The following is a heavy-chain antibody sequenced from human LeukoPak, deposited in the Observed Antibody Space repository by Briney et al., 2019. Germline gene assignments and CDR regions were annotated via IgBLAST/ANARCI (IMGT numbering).Heavy chain of an antibody. J-gene: IGHJ4*02. V-gene: IGHV3-23*01. CDR3: ANGGDYFDY. D-gene: IGHD3-16*01. CDR2: ISGSGGST. CDR1: GFTFSSYA. Sequence: GGSLRLSCAASGFTFSSYAMSRVRQAPGKGLEWVSAISGSGGSTYYADSVKGRFAISRDNSKNTLYLQMNSLRAEDTAVYYCANGGDYFDYWGQGTLVTVSS.